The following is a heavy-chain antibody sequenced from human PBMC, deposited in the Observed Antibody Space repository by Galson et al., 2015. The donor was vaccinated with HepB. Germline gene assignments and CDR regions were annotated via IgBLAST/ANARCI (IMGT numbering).Heavy chain of an antibody. Sequence: SVKVSCKASGYTFTNYAMHWVRQAPGQRFEWMGWINAGNGNTKYSQKFQGRVSITRDTSASTAYMELSSLRSEDTAVYYCARDSGSDYYRYYLDYWGQGTLVTVSS. D-gene: IGHD3-22*01. CDR3: ARDSGSDYYRYYLDY. CDR2: INAGNGNT. CDR1: GYTFTNYA. V-gene: IGHV1-3*01. J-gene: IGHJ4*02.